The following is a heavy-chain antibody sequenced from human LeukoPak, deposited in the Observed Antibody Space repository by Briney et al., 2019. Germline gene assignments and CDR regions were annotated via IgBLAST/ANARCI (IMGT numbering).Heavy chain of an antibody. Sequence: SESLSLTCAVSGGSISSGGYSWSWIRQPPGKGLEWIGYIYYSGSTNYNPSLKSRVTISVDTSKNQFSLKLSSVTAADTAVYYCARMGGVYYYDSSGYYYADYWGQGTLVTVSS. CDR1: GGSISSGGYS. D-gene: IGHD3-22*01. V-gene: IGHV4-61*08. CDR3: ARMGGVYYYDSSGYYYADY. CDR2: IYYSGST. J-gene: IGHJ4*02.